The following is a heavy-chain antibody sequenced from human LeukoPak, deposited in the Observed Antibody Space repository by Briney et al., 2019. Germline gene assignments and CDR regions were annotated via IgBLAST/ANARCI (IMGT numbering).Heavy chain of an antibody. CDR1: GGSISSSSYY. V-gene: IGHV4-39*01. CDR2: IYYSGST. D-gene: IGHD4-17*01. J-gene: IGHJ3*02. CDR3: ASLFSTTVYAFDI. Sequence: PSETLSLTCTVSGGSISSSSYYWGWIRQPPGKGLEWIGSIYYSGSTYYNPSLKSRVTISVDTSKNQSSLKLSSVTAADTAVYYCASLFSTTVYAFDIWGQGTMVTVSS.